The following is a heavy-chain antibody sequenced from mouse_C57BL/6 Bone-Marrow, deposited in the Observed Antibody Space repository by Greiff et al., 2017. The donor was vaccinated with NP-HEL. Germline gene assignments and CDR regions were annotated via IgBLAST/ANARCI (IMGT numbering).Heavy chain of an antibody. V-gene: IGHV14-1*01. CDR1: GFNIKDYY. CDR2: IDPEDGDT. D-gene: IGHD2-2*01. J-gene: IGHJ3*01. CDR3: TPLWLRRGKAY. Sequence: EVQLQQSGAELVRPGASVKLSCTASGFNIKDYYMHWVKQRPEQGLEWIGRIDPEDGDTEYAPKFQGKATMTADTSSNTAYLQLSSLTSGDTAVYYFTPLWLRRGKAYWGQGTLVTVSA.